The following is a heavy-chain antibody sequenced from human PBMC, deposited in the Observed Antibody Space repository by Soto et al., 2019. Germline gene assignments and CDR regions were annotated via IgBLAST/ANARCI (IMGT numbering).Heavy chain of an antibody. CDR3: EKGVVDNVVLKYFYAMDV. CDR1: GGTFGNYG. CDR2: IIPVFGTA. J-gene: IGHJ6*02. V-gene: IGHV1-69*12. D-gene: IGHD2-2*01. Sequence: QVQLVQSGAEVKKPGSSVKVSCKASGGTFGNYGISWVRQAPGQGLEWMGGIIPVFGTANYAQKFQGRVTFTADESTSTAYMEFSSLKSEDTAVYFCEKGVVDNVVLKYFYAMDVWGQGTTVTVSS.